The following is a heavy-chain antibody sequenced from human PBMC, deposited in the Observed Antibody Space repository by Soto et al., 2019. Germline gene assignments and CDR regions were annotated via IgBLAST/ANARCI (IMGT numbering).Heavy chain of an antibody. J-gene: IGHJ4*02. CDR3: ASDLHFYDSGGYSGY. Sequence: GGSLRLSFAASGFPFRSYSMNWVRQAPGKGLEWVSSISSSSSYIYYADSVKGRFTISRDNAKNSLYLQMNSLRAEDTAVYYCASDLHFYDSGGYSGYWGQGT. D-gene: IGHD3-22*01. CDR1: GFPFRSYS. V-gene: IGHV3-21*01. CDR2: ISSSSSYI.